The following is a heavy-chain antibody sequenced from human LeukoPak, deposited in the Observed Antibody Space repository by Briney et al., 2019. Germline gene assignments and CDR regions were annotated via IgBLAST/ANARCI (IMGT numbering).Heavy chain of an antibody. J-gene: IGHJ6*03. CDR2: INHSGST. CDR1: GGSFSGYY. V-gene: IGHV4-34*01. CDR3: ARRSLYYYYYMDV. Sequence: SETLSLTCAVYGGSFSGYYWSWIRQPPGKGLEWIGEINHSGSTNYNPSLKSRVTISVDKSKNQFSLKLSSVTAADTAVYYCARRSLYYYYYMDVWGKGTTVTISS.